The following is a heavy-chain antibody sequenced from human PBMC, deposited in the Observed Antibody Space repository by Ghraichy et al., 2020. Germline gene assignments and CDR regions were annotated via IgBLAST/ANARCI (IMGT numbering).Heavy chain of an antibody. CDR3: ARHPRLRCCSGGSCYFGGFDI. D-gene: IGHD2-15*01. Sequence: SETLSLTCSVSGGSITNTTYYWGWHRHPPGKGLEWIGSLFYTGSTNNNPSLKSRVTIPVDTSKNQFSLRLTSVAAADTAVYYCARHPRLRCCSGGSCYFGGFDIWGQRTLVTVSS. CDR2: LFYTGST. CDR1: GGSITNTTYY. J-gene: IGHJ3*02. V-gene: IGHV4-39*01.